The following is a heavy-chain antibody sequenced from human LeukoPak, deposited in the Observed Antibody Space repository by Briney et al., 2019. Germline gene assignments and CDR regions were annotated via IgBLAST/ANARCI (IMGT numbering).Heavy chain of an antibody. V-gene: IGHV3-7*01. Sequence: GGSLRLSCAASRFNFISNWMSWVRQAPGKGLEWVANIKQDGSEKYYADSVKGRFIISRDNSRNTLYLQMNGLRPEDTAVYYCAKDWGPEFASGSSYLDSWGQGILVTVSS. CDR1: RFNFISNW. J-gene: IGHJ5*01. D-gene: IGHD3-10*01. CDR2: IKQDGSEK. CDR3: AKDWGPEFASGSSYLDS.